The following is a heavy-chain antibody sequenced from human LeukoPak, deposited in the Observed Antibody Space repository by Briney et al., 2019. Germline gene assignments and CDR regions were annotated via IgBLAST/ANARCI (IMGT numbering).Heavy chain of an antibody. Sequence: PSQTLSLTCTVSGGSISSGSYYWSWIRQPAGKGLEWIGRIYTSGSTNYNPSLKSRVTISVDTSKNQFSLKLSSVTAADTAVYYCARSVGDCSSTSCYTYYFDYGGQGTLVTVS. V-gene: IGHV4-61*02. D-gene: IGHD2-2*02. CDR2: IYTSGST. CDR3: ARSVGDCSSTSCYTYYFDY. CDR1: GGSISSGSYY. J-gene: IGHJ4*02.